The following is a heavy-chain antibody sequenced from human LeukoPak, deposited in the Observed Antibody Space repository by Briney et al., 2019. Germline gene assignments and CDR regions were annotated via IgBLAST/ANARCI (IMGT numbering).Heavy chain of an antibody. V-gene: IGHV4-59*08. CDR3: ARQGGGYYDALNYGMDV. CDR2: IYYSGST. CDR1: GGSFSSYY. D-gene: IGHD3-22*01. Sequence: SETLSLTCTVSGGSFSSYYWSWIRQPPGKGLEWIGYIYYSGSTNYNPSLKSRVTISVDTSKNQFSLKLSSVTAADTAVYYCARQGGGYYDALNYGMDVRGQGTTVTVSS. J-gene: IGHJ6*02.